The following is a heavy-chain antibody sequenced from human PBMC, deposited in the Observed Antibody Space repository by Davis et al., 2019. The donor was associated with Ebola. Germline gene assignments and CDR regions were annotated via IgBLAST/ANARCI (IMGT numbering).Heavy chain of an antibody. J-gene: IGHJ5*02. CDR2: MNPNSGNT. V-gene: IGHV1-8*01. CDR3: ARQGARYCSGGSCYWFDP. Sequence: AASVKVSCKASGYTFTSCDINWVRQATGQGLEWMGWMNPNSGNTGYAQKFQGRVTMTRNTSISTAYMELSSLRSEDTAVYYCARQGARYCSGGSCYWFDPWGQGTLVTVSS. CDR1: GYTFTSCD. D-gene: IGHD2-15*01.